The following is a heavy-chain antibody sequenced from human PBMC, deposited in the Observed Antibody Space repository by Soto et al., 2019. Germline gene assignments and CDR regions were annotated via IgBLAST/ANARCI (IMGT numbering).Heavy chain of an antibody. V-gene: IGHV5-51*01. D-gene: IGHD3-22*01. CDR1: GYSFTNYW. CDR2: LYPGDSDT. J-gene: IGHJ6*02. Sequence: GESLKISCKGSGYSFTNYWIGWVRQMPGKGLEWMGILYPGDSDTGYSPSFQGQVTISAEQSISTAYRQWSRLKDSDTATYYCARQGPYHSSGSGPYGMDVWGQGTTVTVSS. CDR3: ARQGPYHSSGSGPYGMDV.